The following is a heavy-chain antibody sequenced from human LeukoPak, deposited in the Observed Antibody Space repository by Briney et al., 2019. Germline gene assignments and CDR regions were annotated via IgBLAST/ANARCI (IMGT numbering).Heavy chain of an antibody. CDR3: ARSSNYSVSGSYYSV. J-gene: IGHJ4*02. Sequence: PSETLSLTCTVSGGSISSYYWSWIRQPPGKGLEWIGYIYYSGSTNYNPSLKSRVTISVDTSKNQFSLKLSSVTAADTAIYYCARSSNYSVSGSYYSVWGQGTLVTVSS. D-gene: IGHD3-10*01. V-gene: IGHV4-59*12. CDR2: IYYSGST. CDR1: GGSISSYY.